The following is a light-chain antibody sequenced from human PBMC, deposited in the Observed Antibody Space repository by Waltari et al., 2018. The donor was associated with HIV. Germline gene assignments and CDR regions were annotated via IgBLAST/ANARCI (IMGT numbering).Light chain of an antibody. Sequence: QSVLTQPPSVSGAPGPRVTISCTGMPPNMGTAYDVHWFQQLPGTAPKLLIFLNVWLPPGVPDRFSGSKSGSSASLAITELHADDEATYYCQSYDTSLSGLWIFGGGTKVTVL. J-gene: IGLJ2*01. V-gene: IGLV1-40*01. CDR2: LNV. CDR1: PPNMGTAYD. CDR3: QSYDTSLSGLWI.